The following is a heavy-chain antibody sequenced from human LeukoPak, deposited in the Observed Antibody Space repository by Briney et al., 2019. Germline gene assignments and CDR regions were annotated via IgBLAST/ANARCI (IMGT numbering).Heavy chain of an antibody. V-gene: IGHV1-69*13. J-gene: IGHJ5*02. Sequence: GASVKVSCKASGGTFSSYAISWVRQAPGQGLEWMGGIIPIFGTANYAQKFQGRVTITADESTSTAYMELSSLRSEDTAVYYCAREDQHPYYYDSSGYLNHWGQGTLVTVSS. CDR2: IIPIFGTA. D-gene: IGHD3-22*01. CDR3: AREDQHPYYYDSSGYLNH. CDR1: GGTFSSYA.